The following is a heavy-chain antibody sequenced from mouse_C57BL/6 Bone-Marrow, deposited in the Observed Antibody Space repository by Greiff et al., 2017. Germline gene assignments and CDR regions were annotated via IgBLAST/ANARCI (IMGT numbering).Heavy chain of an antibody. CDR1: GFNIKDDY. CDR3: SSFDGNYFDF. CDR2: IDPEIGDT. D-gene: IGHD2-3*01. Sequence: EVQLQQSGAELVRPGASVKSSCTASGFNIKDDYIHWVKQRPEQGLEWIGWIDPEIGDTEYASKFQGKATITSDTSSNTAYLQLSSLTSEDTAVYYCSSFDGNYFDFWGQGTPLTVAS. V-gene: IGHV14-4*01. J-gene: IGHJ2*01.